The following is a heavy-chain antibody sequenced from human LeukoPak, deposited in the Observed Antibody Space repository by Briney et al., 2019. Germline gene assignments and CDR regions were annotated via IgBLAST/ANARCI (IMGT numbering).Heavy chain of an antibody. J-gene: IGHJ4*02. CDR1: GFTATSSH. V-gene: IGHV3-66*01. Sequence: GGSLRLSCEASGFTATSSHMSWVRQAPGKGLEWISVIYNGDNTNYADSVKGRFIIFRDSYKSMLYLQMNSLRAEDTAVYFCAKASQGLAFDYWGQGALVTVSS. CDR3: AKASQGLAFDY. D-gene: IGHD6-19*01. CDR2: IYNGDNT.